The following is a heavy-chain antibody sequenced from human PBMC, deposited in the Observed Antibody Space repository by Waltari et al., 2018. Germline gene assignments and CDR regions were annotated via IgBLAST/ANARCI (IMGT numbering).Heavy chain of an antibody. J-gene: IGHJ4*02. CDR3: AGQKGAHYGGVKY. CDR1: GGTFSSYA. CDR2: IIPILGIA. Sequence: QVQLVQSGAEVKKPGSAVKGSCKASGGTFSSYAISWVRQAPGQGLEWMGGIIPILGIANYAQKFQGRVTITADESTSTAYMELSSLRSEDTAVYYCAGQKGAHYGGVKYWGQGTLVTVSS. V-gene: IGHV1-69*04. D-gene: IGHD3-10*01.